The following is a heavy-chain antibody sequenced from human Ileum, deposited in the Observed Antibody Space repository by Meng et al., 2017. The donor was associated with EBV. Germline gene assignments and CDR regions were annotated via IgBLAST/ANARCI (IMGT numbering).Heavy chain of an antibody. CDR1: GGSISSGGHS. CDR2: IQHSGST. D-gene: IGHD4-23*01. Sequence: QRQLQDSGSGVGKPSQTLSLTCAVSGGSISSGGHSWSWIWQPPGKGLEWIGDIQHSGSTYYNPSLKSRVTISVDRSRNQFSLKLSSVTAADTAVYYCARAHPVVYFFDYWGQGTLVTVSS. CDR3: ARAHPVVYFFDY. V-gene: IGHV4-30-2*01. J-gene: IGHJ4*02.